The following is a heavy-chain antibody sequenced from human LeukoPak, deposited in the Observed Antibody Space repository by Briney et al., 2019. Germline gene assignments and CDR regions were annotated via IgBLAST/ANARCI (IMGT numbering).Heavy chain of an antibody. CDR1: GDSISSSSYY. CDR3: ARDITGSFDY. J-gene: IGHJ4*02. D-gene: IGHD1-14*01. CDR2: IYYSGST. V-gene: IGHV4-39*07. Sequence: PSETLSLTCTVSGDSISSSSYYWGWIRQPPGKGLEWIGSIYYSGSTYYNPSLKSRVTISVDTSKNQFSLKLSSVTAADTAVYYCARDITGSFDYWGQGNLVTVSS.